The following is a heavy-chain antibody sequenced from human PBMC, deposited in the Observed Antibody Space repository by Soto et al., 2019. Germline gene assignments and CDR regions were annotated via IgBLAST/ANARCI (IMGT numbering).Heavy chain of an antibody. CDR1: GFTLSDHY. D-gene: IGHD1-26*01. J-gene: IGHJ4*02. CDR2: TKNKANNYII. CDR3: ATWYSGSPRY. Sequence: EVQLVESGGGLVQPGGSLRLSCAASGFTLSDHYMDRVRQAPGKGLEWVGRTKNKANNYIIEYAASVKGRFTISRDDSKNSLYLQMNNLRTEDTAVYYCATWYSGSPRYWGQGTLVTVSS. V-gene: IGHV3-72*01.